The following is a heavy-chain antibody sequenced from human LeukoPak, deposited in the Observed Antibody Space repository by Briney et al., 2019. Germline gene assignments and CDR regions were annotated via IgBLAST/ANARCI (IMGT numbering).Heavy chain of an antibody. CDR2: INHSGST. CDR3: AIDTGPDAFDI. D-gene: IGHD4-17*01. V-gene: IGHV4-34*01. Sequence: SETLSLTCAVYGGSFSGYYWSWIRQPPGKGLEWIGEINHSGSTNYNPSLKSRVTISVDTSKNQFSLKLSSVTAADTAVYYCAIDTGPDAFDIWGQGTMVTVSS. J-gene: IGHJ3*02. CDR1: GGSFSGYY.